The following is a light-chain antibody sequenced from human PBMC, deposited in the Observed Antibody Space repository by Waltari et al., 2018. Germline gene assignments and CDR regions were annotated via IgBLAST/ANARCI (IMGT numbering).Light chain of an antibody. CDR3: LQYNSAVT. J-gene: IGKJ4*01. V-gene: IGKV1-27*01. Sequence: DIQMTQSPSSLSASVGDRVSITCRASQGIRNSLAWYQQKPGKAPKLLIYAASTLQSVVPSRFSGSGSGTDFTLTINSLQPEDVAAYYCLQYNSAVTFGGGTKVEIK. CDR1: QGIRNS. CDR2: AAS.